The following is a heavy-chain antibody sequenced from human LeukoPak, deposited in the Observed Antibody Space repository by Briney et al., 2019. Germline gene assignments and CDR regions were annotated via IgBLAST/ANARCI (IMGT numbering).Heavy chain of an antibody. CDR1: GGSISSYY. J-gene: IGHJ4*02. D-gene: IGHD3-16*01. CDR2: IYYSGST. Sequence: MTSETLSLTCTVSGGSISSYYWSWIRQPPGKGLEWIGYIYYSGSTNYNPSLKSRVTISVDTSKNQFSLKLSSVTAADTAVYYCARRTVWGYYFDYWGQGTLVTVSS. CDR3: ARRTVWGYYFDY. V-gene: IGHV4-59*08.